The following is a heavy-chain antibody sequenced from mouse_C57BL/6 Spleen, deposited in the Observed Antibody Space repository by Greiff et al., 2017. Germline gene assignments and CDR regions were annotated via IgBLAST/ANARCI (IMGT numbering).Heavy chain of an antibody. J-gene: IGHJ4*01. CDR3: TADYRYAMDY. CDR1: GFNIKDDY. CDR2: IDPENGDT. Sequence: EVHLVESGAELVRPGASVKLSCTASGFNIKDDYMHWVKQRPEQGLEWIGWIDPENGDTEYASKFQGKATITADTSSNTAYLQLSSLTSEDTAVYYCTADYRYAMDYWGQGTSVTVSS. D-gene: IGHD2-4*01. V-gene: IGHV14-4*01.